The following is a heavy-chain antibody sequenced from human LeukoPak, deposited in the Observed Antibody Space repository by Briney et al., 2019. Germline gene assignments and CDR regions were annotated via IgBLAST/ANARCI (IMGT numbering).Heavy chain of an antibody. CDR3: ARRGYSSGWYYFDY. Sequence: SETLSLTCSVSGGSISSYYWSWIRQPPGKGLEWSGDIYYSGSTNYNPSLKSRVTISADTSKNQFSLKLSSVTAADTAMHYCARRGYSSGWYYFDYWGQGALVTVAS. V-gene: IGHV4-59*08. CDR2: IYYSGST. J-gene: IGHJ4*02. D-gene: IGHD6-19*01. CDR1: GGSISSYY.